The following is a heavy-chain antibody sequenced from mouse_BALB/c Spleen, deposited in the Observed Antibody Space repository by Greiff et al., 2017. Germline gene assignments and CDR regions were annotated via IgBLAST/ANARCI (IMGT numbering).Heavy chain of an antibody. CDR1: GFSLTSYG. V-gene: IGHV2-2*02. CDR3: ARDYYGTKAAWFAY. J-gene: IGHJ3*01. CDR2: IWSGGST. D-gene: IGHD1-1*01. Sequence: VKLVESGPGLVQPSQSLSITCTVSGFSLTSYGVHWVRQSPGKGLEWLGVIWSGGSTDYNAAFISRLSISKDNSKSQVFFKMNSLQANDTAIYYCARDYYGTKAAWFAYWGQGTLVTVSA.